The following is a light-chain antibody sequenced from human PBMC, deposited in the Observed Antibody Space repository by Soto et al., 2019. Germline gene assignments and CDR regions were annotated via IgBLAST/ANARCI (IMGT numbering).Light chain of an antibody. CDR2: KAS. V-gene: IGKV1-5*03. CDR1: QSISSW. J-gene: IGKJ1*01. Sequence: DIQMTQSPSTLSASVGDRVTITCRASQSISSWLAWYQQKPGKAPNLLIYKASSLEGGVPSRFSGSGSGTEFTLTISSLKPDDFATYYCQQYNSYWTF. CDR3: QQYNSYWT.